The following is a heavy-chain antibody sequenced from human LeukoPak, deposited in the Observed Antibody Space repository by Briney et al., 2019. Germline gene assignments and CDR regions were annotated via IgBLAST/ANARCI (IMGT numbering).Heavy chain of an antibody. J-gene: IGHJ4*02. CDR2: IRSKANSYAT. D-gene: IGHD6-19*01. CDR1: GFTFSGSA. V-gene: IGHV3-73*01. Sequence: GGSLRLSCAASGFTFSGSAMHWVRQASGKGLEWVGRIRSKANSYATAYAASVKGRFTISRDDSKNTAYLQMNSLKTEDTAVYYCARAPIWAVAGIDYWGQGTLVTVSS. CDR3: ARAPIWAVAGIDY.